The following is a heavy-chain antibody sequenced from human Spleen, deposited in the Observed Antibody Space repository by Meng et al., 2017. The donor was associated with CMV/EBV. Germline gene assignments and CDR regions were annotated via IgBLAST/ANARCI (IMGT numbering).Heavy chain of an antibody. Sequence: SGDTFNYYAVTWVRQAPGQGLEWMGGIIPVFGTPNYAQRFQGRVTITTDVSTSTAYMELTSLRSEDTAVYYCARGLSVAVAEGLDFWGQGTLVTVSS. CDR2: IIPVFGTP. D-gene: IGHD6-19*01. V-gene: IGHV1-69*05. J-gene: IGHJ4*02. CDR3: ARGLSVAVAEGLDF. CDR1: GDTFNYYA.